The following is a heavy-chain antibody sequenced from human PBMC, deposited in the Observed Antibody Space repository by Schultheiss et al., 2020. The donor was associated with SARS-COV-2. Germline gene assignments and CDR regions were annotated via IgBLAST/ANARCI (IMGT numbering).Heavy chain of an antibody. Sequence: GGSLRLSCAASGFTFSDYYMSWIRQAPGKGLEWVGRIKSKTDGGTTDYAAPVKGRFTISRDDSRDMLYLQMNSLKTEDTAVYYCATPDYYYGMDVWGQGTAVTVAS. CDR1: GFTFSDYY. CDR2: IKSKTDGGTT. V-gene: IGHV3-15*01. J-gene: IGHJ6*02. CDR3: ATPDYYYGMDV.